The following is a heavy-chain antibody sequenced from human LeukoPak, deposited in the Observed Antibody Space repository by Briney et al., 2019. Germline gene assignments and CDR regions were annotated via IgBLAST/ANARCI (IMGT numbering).Heavy chain of an antibody. D-gene: IGHD6-19*01. CDR3: AKAYHDSGCLIDY. J-gene: IGHJ4*02. CDR2: IRGNGATT. V-gene: IGHV3-23*01. CDR1: GITFSSHA. Sequence: GGSLRLSCAASGITFSSHAMTLVRLAPGKGLEWVAAIRGNGATTDYADSVKGRFTISRDNSKSTLYLQMNSLRAEDTAVYYCAKAYHDSGCLIDYWGQGTLVTVSS.